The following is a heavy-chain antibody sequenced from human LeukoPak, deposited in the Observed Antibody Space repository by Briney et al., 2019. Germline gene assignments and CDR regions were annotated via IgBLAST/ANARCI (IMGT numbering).Heavy chain of an antibody. D-gene: IGHD3-10*02. CDR3: AELGITMIGGV. V-gene: IGHV3-11*04. J-gene: IGHJ6*04. Sequence: GGSLRLSCAASGFTFSNAWMSWVRQAPGKGLEWVSYISSSGSTIYYADSVKGRFTISRDDAKNSLYLQMNSLRAEDTAVYYCAELGITMIGGVWGKGTTVTISS. CDR1: GFTFSNAW. CDR2: ISSSGSTI.